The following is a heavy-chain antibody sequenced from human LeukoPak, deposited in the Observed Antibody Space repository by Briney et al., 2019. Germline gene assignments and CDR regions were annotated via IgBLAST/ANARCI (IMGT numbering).Heavy chain of an antibody. V-gene: IGHV3-53*05. CDR3: AREVVVVPAATYYFDY. Sequence: GGSLRLSCAASGFTVSSNYMSWVRQAPGKGLEWVSVIYSGGSTYYADSVKGRFTISRDNSKNTLYLQMNSLRAEDTAVYYCAREVVVVPAATYYFDYWGQGTLVTVSS. CDR2: IYSGGST. D-gene: IGHD2-2*01. CDR1: GFTVSSNY. J-gene: IGHJ4*02.